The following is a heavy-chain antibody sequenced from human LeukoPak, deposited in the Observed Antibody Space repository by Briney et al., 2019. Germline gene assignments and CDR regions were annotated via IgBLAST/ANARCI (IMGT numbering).Heavy chain of an antibody. CDR3: ARDTKNCGGDCSPGYFDY. D-gene: IGHD2-21*02. V-gene: IGHV1-46*01. J-gene: IGHJ4*02. Sequence: ASVEVSFKASGYTFTSYYMHWVRQAPGQGLEWMGIINPSGGSTSYAQKFQGRVTMTRDTSTSTVYMELSSLRSEDTAVYYCARDTKNCGGDCSPGYFDYWGQGTLVTVSS. CDR1: GYTFTSYY. CDR2: INPSGGST.